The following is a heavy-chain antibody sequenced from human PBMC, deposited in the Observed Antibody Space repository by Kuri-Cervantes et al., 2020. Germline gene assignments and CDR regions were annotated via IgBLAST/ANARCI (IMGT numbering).Heavy chain of an antibody. J-gene: IGHJ6*02. D-gene: IGHD1-14*01. CDR3: AKVSLAGSTFHSLATLSGMDV. CDR1: GFTFSDYY. CDR2: NSCGSSI. V-gene: IGHV3-11*04. Sequence: GGSLRLSCAASGFTFSDYYMSCNSCGSSIYYADSVKGRFTISRDNAKNSLYLQMNSLRAEDTAVYYCAKVSLAGSTFHSLATLSGMDVWGQGTTVTVSS.